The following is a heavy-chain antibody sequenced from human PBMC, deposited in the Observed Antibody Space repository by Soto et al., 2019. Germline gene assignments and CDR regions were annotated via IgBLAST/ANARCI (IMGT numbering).Heavy chain of an antibody. CDR2: ISGSGGST. CDR3: AKGPFKSPGFFDY. J-gene: IGHJ4*02. V-gene: IGHV3-23*01. Sequence: HGGSLRLSCAASRFTVSRYALSWVRQAPGKGLEWVSAISGSGGSTYYADSVKGRFTISRDNSKNTLYLQMNSLRAEDTAVYYCAKGPFKSPGFFDYWGQGTLVTVS. CDR1: RFTVSRYA.